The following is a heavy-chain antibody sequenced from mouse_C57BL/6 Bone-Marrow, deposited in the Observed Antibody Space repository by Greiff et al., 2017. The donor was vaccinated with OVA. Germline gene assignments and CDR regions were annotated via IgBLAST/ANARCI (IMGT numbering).Heavy chain of an antibody. CDR3: TRGGYYSNSGFAY. D-gene: IGHD2-5*01. Sequence: VQLVESGAELVRPGASVTLSCKASGYTFTDYEMHWVKQTPVHGLEWIGAIDPETGGTAYNQKFKGKAILTADKSSSTAYMELRSLTSEDSAVYYCTRGGYYSNSGFAYWGQGTLVTVSA. V-gene: IGHV1-15*01. CDR1: GYTFTDYE. J-gene: IGHJ3*01. CDR2: IDPETGGT.